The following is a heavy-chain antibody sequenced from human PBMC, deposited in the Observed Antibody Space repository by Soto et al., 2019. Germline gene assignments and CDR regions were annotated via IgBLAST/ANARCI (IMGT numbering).Heavy chain of an antibody. J-gene: IGHJ4*02. D-gene: IGHD3-22*01. CDR3: ASDLTYYYDSSGYYPTDY. Sequence: GGSLRLSCAASGFTFSSYWMSWVRQAPGKGLEWVDNLKQDGSEKYYVDSVKGRFTISRDNAKNSLYLQMNSLRAEDTALYYCASDLTYYYDSSGYYPTDYWGQGTLVTVSS. CDR1: GFTFSSYW. V-gene: IGHV3-7*05. CDR2: LKQDGSEK.